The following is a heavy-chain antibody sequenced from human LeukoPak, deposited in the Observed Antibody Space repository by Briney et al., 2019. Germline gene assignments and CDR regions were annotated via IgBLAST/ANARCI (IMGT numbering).Heavy chain of an antibody. Sequence: PGGSLRLSCAASGFTFSSYAMTWVRQAPGQGLEWVSGVSGSGTRTYYADSVKGRFTISRDNSKNTLSLQMNSLRTDDTAVYYCAREDSTGYSSLDYWGQGTLVTVSS. CDR2: VSGSGTRT. V-gene: IGHV3-23*01. CDR3: AREDSTGYSSLDY. J-gene: IGHJ4*02. CDR1: GFTFSSYA. D-gene: IGHD3-22*01.